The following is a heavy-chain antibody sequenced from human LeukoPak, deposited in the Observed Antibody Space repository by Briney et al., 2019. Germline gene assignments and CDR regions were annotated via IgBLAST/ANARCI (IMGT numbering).Heavy chain of an antibody. V-gene: IGHV4-59*01. CDR3: ARDYGLGSGRRFYFDY. CDR1: GGSISSYY. J-gene: IGHJ4*02. D-gene: IGHD3-10*01. Sequence: PSETLSLTCTVSGGSISSYYWSWIRQPPGKGLEWIGYIYYSGSTNYNPSLKSRVTISVDTSKNQFSLKLSSVTAADTAVYYCARDYGLGSGRRFYFDYWGQGTLVTVSS. CDR2: IYYSGST.